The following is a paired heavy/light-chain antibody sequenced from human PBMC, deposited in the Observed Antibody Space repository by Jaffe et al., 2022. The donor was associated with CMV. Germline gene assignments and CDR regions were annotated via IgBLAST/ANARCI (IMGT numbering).Heavy chain of an antibody. J-gene: IGHJ4*01. CDR2: IWYDGSNK. D-gene: IGHD2-15*01. CDR3: ARDRLRGYCSGASCYEFDY. V-gene: IGHV3-33*08. Sequence: QVQLVESGGGVVQPGRSLRLSCAASGFTFSSYGMHWVRQAPGKGLEWVAVIWYDGSNKYYADSVKGRFTISRDNSKNTLYLQMNSLRAEDTAVYFCARDRLRGYCSGASCYEFDYWGHGTLVTVSS. CDR1: GFTFSSYG.
Light chain of an antibody. CDR2: GKN. CDR3: NSRDSSGNHPGVV. Sequence: SSELTQDPAVSVALGQTVRITCQGDSLRSYYASWYQQKPRQAPVLVISGKNNRPSGIPDRFSGSSSGNTASLTITGAQAEDEADYYCNSRDSSGNHPGVVFGGGTKLTVL. CDR1: SLRSYY. J-gene: IGLJ2*01. V-gene: IGLV3-19*01.